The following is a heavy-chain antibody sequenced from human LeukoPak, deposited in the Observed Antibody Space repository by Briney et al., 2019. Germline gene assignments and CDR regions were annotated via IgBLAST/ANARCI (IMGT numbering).Heavy chain of an antibody. Sequence: PSETLSLTCSVSGGSVSSYYWSWIRQSPGKGLEWIGYIHNSGRTNYNPSLKSRVTGFVDTSKNQVSLRLSSVTAADTAVYYCARHGTISSESYFDYWGQGALVTISS. V-gene: IGHV4-59*08. D-gene: IGHD1-14*01. CDR3: ARHGTISSESYFDY. CDR1: GGSVSSYY. CDR2: IHNSGRT. J-gene: IGHJ4*02.